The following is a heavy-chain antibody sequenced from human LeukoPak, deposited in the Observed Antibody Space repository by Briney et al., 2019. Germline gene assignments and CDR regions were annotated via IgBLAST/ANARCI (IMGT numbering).Heavy chain of an antibody. D-gene: IGHD3-22*01. Sequence: SGTLTLTCAVSGDSSSNTNWWSWVRQPPGRGLEGIGEIYHNGSTNYNPSLKSRVTISVDKSKNQFSLKLSSVTAADTAVYYCARVEKRVGYDSGGLQSWRAFDIWGQGTMVTVSS. CDR1: GDSSSNTNW. CDR2: IYHNGST. CDR3: ARVEKRVGYDSGGLQSWRAFDI. V-gene: IGHV4-4*02. J-gene: IGHJ3*02.